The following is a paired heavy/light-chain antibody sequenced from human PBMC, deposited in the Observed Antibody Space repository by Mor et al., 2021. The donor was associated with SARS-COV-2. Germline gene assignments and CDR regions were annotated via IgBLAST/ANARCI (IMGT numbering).Light chain of an antibody. CDR3: QQGHTFPLT. Sequence: DIQMTQSPSSVSASVGDRVTITCRASQGIGSSLAWYQKEPGKAPRLLIYAASSLESGVPSRFSGSGSGTDFTLTITGLQPEDFASYYCQQGHTFPLTFGGGTKVEL. CDR1: QGIGSS. J-gene: IGKJ4*01. CDR2: AAS. V-gene: IGKV1D-12*01.
Heavy chain of an antibody. J-gene: IGHJ6*02. CDR1: GFTFSSYA. Sequence: QVQLVESGGGVVQPGRSLRLSCAASGFTFSSYAMHWVRQAPGKGLEWVAVISYDGSNKYYADSVKGRFTISRDNSKNTLYLQMNSLRAEDTAVYYCARGDFYGSDYYYGMDVWGQGTTVTVSS. CDR3: ARGDFYGSDYYYGMDV. CDR2: ISYDGSNK. V-gene: IGHV3-30-3*01. D-gene: IGHD6-25*01.